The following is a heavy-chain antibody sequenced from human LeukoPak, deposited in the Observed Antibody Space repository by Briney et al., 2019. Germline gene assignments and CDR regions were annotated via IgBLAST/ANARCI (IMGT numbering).Heavy chain of an antibody. CDR3: ARDHLLFRQPPNWFDP. CDR2: INPDSGGT. J-gene: IGHJ5*02. CDR1: GYTFSHYY. D-gene: IGHD1-14*01. V-gene: IGHV1-2*02. Sequence: ASVKVSCKASGYTFSHYYMHWVRQAPGQGLEWMGWINPDSGGTKYAQKFQDRVTMTSDTSISTAYMELSRLRSDDTAVYYCARDHLLFRQPPNWFDPWGQGTLVTVSS.